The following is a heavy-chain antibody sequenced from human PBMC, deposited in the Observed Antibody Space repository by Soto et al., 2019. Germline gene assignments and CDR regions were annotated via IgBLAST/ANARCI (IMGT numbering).Heavy chain of an antibody. CDR3: VRDGTKTLRDWFDH. J-gene: IGHJ5*02. CDR2: IYATGTT. D-gene: IGHD1-1*01. Sequence: PXETLSLTFTVSGSSISGFYWSWIRKSAGKGLDWIGRIYATGTTDYNPSLKSRVMMSVDTSKKQFSLKLRSVTAADTAVYYCVRDGTKTLRDWFDHWGQGISATVSS. CDR1: GSSISGFY. V-gene: IGHV4-4*07.